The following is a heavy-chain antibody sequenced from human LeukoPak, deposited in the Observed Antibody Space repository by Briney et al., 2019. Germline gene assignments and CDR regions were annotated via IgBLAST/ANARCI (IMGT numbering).Heavy chain of an antibody. CDR1: GYTFTTYG. D-gene: IGHD6-13*01. Sequence: ASVKVSCKASGYTFTTYGISWVRQAPGQGLEWMGWISGYNANTNYAQRLQGRVTMTTDTSTSTAYMELRSLRSDDTAVYYCARDYRGSSSWYDYRGQGTLVTVSS. CDR3: ARDYRGSSSWYDY. CDR2: ISGYNANT. J-gene: IGHJ4*02. V-gene: IGHV1-18*01.